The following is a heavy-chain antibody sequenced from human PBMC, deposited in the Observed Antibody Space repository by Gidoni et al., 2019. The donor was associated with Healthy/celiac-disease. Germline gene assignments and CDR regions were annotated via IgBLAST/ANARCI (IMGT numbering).Heavy chain of an antibody. CDR1: GGSFSGYY. D-gene: IGHD6-13*01. Sequence: QVQLQQWGAGLLKPSETLSLTCAVYGGSFSGYYWSWIRQPPGKGLEWIGEINHSGSTNYNPSLKSRVTISVDTSKNQFSLKLSSVTAADTAVYYCARRRGSSSWSKGGYFQHWGQGTLVTVSS. CDR2: INHSGST. J-gene: IGHJ1*01. CDR3: ARRRGSSSWSKGGYFQH. V-gene: IGHV4-34*01.